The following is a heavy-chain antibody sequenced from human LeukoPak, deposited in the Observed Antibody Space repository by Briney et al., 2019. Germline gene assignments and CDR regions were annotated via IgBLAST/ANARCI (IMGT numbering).Heavy chain of an antibody. D-gene: IGHD4-17*01. CDR3: ARQSGDYVLDY. Sequence: SETLSLTCTVSGGSFSIYYWNWIWQPAGKGLECIVRIHPSGTINYNPSLKSRLTMSEDTSTKQFFLKLPSVTAADTAVYYCARQSGDYVLDYWGQGALVTVSS. CDR2: IHPSGTI. J-gene: IGHJ4*02. CDR1: GGSFSIYY. V-gene: IGHV4-4*07.